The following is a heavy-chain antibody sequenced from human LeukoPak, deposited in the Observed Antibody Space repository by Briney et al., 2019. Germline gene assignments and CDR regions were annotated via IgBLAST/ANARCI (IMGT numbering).Heavy chain of an antibody. D-gene: IGHD5-24*01. J-gene: IGHJ4*02. Sequence: GGSLRLSCAASGFTFSRYAMSWVRQAPGKGLEWVSGMSSSGESPYYADSVKGRFTISRDNPKNTLYLEINSLRAEDTAIYYCAKKSRDGYNPFDYLGQGTLVTVSS. CDR2: MSSSGESP. CDR3: AKKSRDGYNPFDY. V-gene: IGHV3-23*01. CDR1: GFTFSRYA.